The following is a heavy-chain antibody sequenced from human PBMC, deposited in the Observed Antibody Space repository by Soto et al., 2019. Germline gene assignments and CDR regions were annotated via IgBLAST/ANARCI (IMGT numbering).Heavy chain of an antibody. CDR1: GGSISSSSYY. V-gene: IGHV4-39*01. CDR3: ARAQSVWFGELSDNFDY. CDR2: IYYSGST. J-gene: IGHJ4*02. Sequence: SETLSLTCTVSGGSISSSSYYWGWIRQPPGKGLEWIGSIYYSGSTYYNPSLKSRVTVSVDTSKNQFSLKLSSVTAADTAVYYCARAQSVWFGELSDNFDYWGQGTLVTVSS. D-gene: IGHD3-10*01.